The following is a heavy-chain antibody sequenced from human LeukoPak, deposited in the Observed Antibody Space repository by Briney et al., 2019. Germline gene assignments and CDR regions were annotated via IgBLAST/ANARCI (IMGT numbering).Heavy chain of an antibody. CDR1: GGSISSYY. D-gene: IGHD1-26*01. CDR2: IYYSGST. J-gene: IGHJ3*02. Sequence: SETLSLTCTVSGGSISSYYWSWIRQPPGKGLEWIGYIYYSGSTNYNPSLKSRVTISVDTSKNQFSLKLSSVTAADTAVYYCARDSVGATIIGAFDIWGQGTMVTVSS. CDR3: ARDSVGATIIGAFDI. V-gene: IGHV4-59*01.